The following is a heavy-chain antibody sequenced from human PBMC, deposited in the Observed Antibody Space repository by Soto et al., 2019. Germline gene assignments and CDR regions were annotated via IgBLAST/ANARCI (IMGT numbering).Heavy chain of an antibody. CDR3: ASGQLERRSYYYYYGMDV. Sequence: ASVKVSCKASGYTFTSYGISWVRQAPGQGLEWMGWISAYNGNTNYAQKLQGRVTMTTDTSTRKAYMELRSLRPDDTAVYYCASGQLERRSYYYYYGMDVWGQGTTVTVSS. CDR1: GYTFTSYG. J-gene: IGHJ6*02. V-gene: IGHV1-18*01. CDR2: ISAYNGNT. D-gene: IGHD1-1*01.